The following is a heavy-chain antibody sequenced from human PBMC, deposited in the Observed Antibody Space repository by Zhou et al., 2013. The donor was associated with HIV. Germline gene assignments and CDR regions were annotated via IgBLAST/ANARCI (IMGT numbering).Heavy chain of an antibody. CDR3: AREYYNYDILTGYLSG. CDR2: IIPILGIA. V-gene: IGHV1-69*04. Sequence: QVQLVQSGAEVKRPGSSVKVSCKASGGTFSSYAISWVRQAPGQGLEWMGRIIPILGIANYAQKFQGRVTITADKSTSTAYMELSSLRSEDTAVYYCAREYYNYDILTGYLSGWGQGTLVTVSS. D-gene: IGHD3-9*01. J-gene: IGHJ4*02. CDR1: GGTFSSYA.